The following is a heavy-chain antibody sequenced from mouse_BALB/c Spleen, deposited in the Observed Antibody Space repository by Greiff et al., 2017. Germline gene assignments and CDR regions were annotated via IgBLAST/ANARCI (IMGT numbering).Heavy chain of an antibody. J-gene: IGHJ3*01. V-gene: IGHV14-1*02. Sequence: VQLQQSGAELVRPGALVKLSCKASGFNIKDYYMHWVKQRPEQGLEWIGWIDPENGNTIYDPKFQGKASITADTSSNTAYLQLSSLTSEDTAVYYCARWGDETYWGQGTLVTVSA. CDR3: ARWGDETY. CDR2: IDPENGNT. CDR1: GFNIKDYY.